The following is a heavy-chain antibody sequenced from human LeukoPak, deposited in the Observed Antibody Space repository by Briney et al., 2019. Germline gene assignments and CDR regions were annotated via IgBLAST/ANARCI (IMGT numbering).Heavy chain of an antibody. CDR2: INHSGST. Sequence: SETLSLTCAVYGGSFSGYYWSWIRQPPGKGLEWIGEINHSGSTNYNPSLKSRVTISVDTSKNQFSLKLSPVTAADTAVYYCARAGLNGDVDYWGQGTLATVSS. D-gene: IGHD4-17*01. CDR3: ARAGLNGDVDY. CDR1: GGSFSGYY. V-gene: IGHV4-34*01. J-gene: IGHJ4*02.